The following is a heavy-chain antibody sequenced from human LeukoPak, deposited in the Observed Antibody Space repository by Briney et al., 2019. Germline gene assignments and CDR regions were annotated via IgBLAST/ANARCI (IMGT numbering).Heavy chain of an antibody. CDR1: GFTFSSYA. CDR2: ISGSGTST. D-gene: IGHD3-22*01. Sequence: GGSLRLSCAASGFTFSSYAMSWVRQAPGKGLEWVSGISGSGTSTYYADSVKGRFTFSRDNSKNTLYLQMNSLRVEDTAVYYCAKVRDSSGYYIPGFDYWGQGTLVTVSS. CDR3: AKVRDSSGYYIPGFDY. J-gene: IGHJ4*02. V-gene: IGHV3-23*01.